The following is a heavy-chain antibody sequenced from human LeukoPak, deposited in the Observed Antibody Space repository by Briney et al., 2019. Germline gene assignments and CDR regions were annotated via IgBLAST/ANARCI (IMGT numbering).Heavy chain of an antibody. D-gene: IGHD3-3*01. Sequence: GGSLRLSCAASAVTLRNYAMTWIRQAPGKGLQWVSVISGDGESTYYADSVKGRFTISRDDSKNTLYLQMNSLRAEDTAIYYCAKERREHSLEGSFDIWGQRTLVTVSS. CDR1: AVTLRNYA. V-gene: IGHV3-23*01. CDR2: ISGDGEST. J-gene: IGHJ4*02. CDR3: AKERREHSLEGSFDI.